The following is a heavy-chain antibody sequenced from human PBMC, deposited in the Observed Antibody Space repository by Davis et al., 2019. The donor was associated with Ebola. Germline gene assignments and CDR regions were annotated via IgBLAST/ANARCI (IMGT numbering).Heavy chain of an antibody. CDR2: VSGSGDNT. D-gene: IGHD3-3*01. V-gene: IGHV3-23*01. CDR1: GFTFSNSA. Sequence: GGSLRLSCAASGFTFSNSAMSWVRQAPGKGLEWVSSVSGSGDNTYYADSVKGRFTISRDNSKNTLYLQMNSLRAEDTAVYYCARGAPWSGYSPFDYWGQGTLVTVSS. CDR3: ARGAPWSGYSPFDY. J-gene: IGHJ4*02.